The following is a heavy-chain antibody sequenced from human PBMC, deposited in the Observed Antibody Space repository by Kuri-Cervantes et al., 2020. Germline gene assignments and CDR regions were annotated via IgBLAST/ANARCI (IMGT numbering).Heavy chain of an antibody. J-gene: IGHJ2*01. CDR1: GFPFSSYA. V-gene: IGHV3-30-3*01. CDR3: AKGGSSSSWENWYFDL. Sequence: GGSLRPSCAASGFPFSSYAMHWVRQAPGKGLEWVAVISYDGSNKYYADSLKGRFTISRDNSKNTLYLQMNSLRAEGTALYYCAKGGSSSSWENWYFDLRGRGTLVTVSS. D-gene: IGHD6-13*01. CDR2: ISYDGSNK.